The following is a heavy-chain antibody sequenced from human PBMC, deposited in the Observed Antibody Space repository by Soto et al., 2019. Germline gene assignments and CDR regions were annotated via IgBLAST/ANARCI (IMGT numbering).Heavy chain of an antibody. J-gene: IGHJ3*02. D-gene: IGHD3-16*01. V-gene: IGHV1-69*01. CDR1: GGTFSSYA. Sequence: QVQLVQSGAEVKKPGSSVKVSCKASGGTFSSYAISWVRQAPGQGLEWMGGIIPIFGTANYAQKFQGRVTIPADESTSTASMGLRSLGSGATSVYSGASGVGGYYYYVGGASGAFDIWGQGTMVTVSS. CDR2: IIPIFGTA. CDR3: ASGVGGYYYYVGGASGAFDI.